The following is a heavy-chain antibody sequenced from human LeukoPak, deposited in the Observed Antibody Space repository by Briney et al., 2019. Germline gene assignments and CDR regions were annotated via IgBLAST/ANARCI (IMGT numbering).Heavy chain of an antibody. CDR1: GYSFTNYW. V-gene: IGHV5-51*01. D-gene: IGHD3-10*01. CDR2: IYPGDSHT. Sequence: GESLKISWNGSGYSFTNYWIGWGRQMPGKGLEWMGIIYPGDSHTRYSPSFQGQVTISADKSISTAYLQWSSLKAPDTAMYYCARGLLWFGELSIDYWGQGTLVTVSS. J-gene: IGHJ4*02. CDR3: ARGLLWFGELSIDY.